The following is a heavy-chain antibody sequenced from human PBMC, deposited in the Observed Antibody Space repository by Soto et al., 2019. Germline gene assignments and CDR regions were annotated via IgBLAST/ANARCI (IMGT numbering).Heavy chain of an antibody. D-gene: IGHD3-10*01. Sequence: GGSLRLSCAASGFTFSSYAMSWVRQAPGKGLEWVSAISGSGGSTYYADSVKGRFTISRDNSKNTLYLQMNSLRAEDTAVYYCAKVGGITMVRGVPNFDYWGQGTLVTVSS. J-gene: IGHJ4*02. V-gene: IGHV3-23*01. CDR2: ISGSGGST. CDR3: AKVGGITMVRGVPNFDY. CDR1: GFTFSSYA.